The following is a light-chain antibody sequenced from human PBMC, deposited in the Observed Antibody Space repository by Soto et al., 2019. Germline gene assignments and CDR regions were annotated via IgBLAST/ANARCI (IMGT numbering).Light chain of an antibody. Sequence: QSALTQPPSESGYPGQSVTISCTGTSSDVGGYNRVSWYQQPPGTAPKLMIYEVTNRPSGVPDRFSGSKSGNTASLTISGLQAEDEADYYCSSYTSSRTWVFGGGTKLTVL. CDR1: SSDVGGYNR. V-gene: IGLV2-18*02. CDR2: EVT. J-gene: IGLJ3*02. CDR3: SSYTSSRTWV.